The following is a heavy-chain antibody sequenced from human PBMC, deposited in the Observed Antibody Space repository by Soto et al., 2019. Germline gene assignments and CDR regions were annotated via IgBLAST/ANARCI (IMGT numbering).Heavy chain of an antibody. D-gene: IGHD5-18*01. Sequence: QVQLVESGGGVVQPGRSLRLSCAASGFTFSSYGMHWVRQAPGKGLEWVAVISYDGSNKYYADSVKGRFTISRDNSKNTLYLQMNSLRAEDTAVDYGAKQRSGRGYNVGALDVYFDYWGQGTLVTVSS. V-gene: IGHV3-30*18. CDR2: ISYDGSNK. CDR1: GFTFSSYG. J-gene: IGHJ4*02. CDR3: AKQRSGRGYNVGALDVYFDY.